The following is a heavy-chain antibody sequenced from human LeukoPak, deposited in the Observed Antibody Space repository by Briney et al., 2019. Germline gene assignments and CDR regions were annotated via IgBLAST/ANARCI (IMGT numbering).Heavy chain of an antibody. CDR3: ARLPYSSGLYRDAFDI. CDR2: IYYSGRS. Sequence: SETLSLTCTVSGGSINSGDSYWSWLRQHPGKGLEWIGYIYYSGRSYYKPSLKSRVNISLDTSQNQFSLKLRSVTAADTAVYYCARLPYSSGLYRDAFDIWGQGTMVTVSS. CDR1: GGSINSGDSY. D-gene: IGHD6-19*01. V-gene: IGHV4-31*03. J-gene: IGHJ3*02.